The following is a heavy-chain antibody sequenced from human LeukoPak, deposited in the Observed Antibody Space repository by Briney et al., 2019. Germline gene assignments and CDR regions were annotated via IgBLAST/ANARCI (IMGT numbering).Heavy chain of an antibody. Sequence: SETLSLTCAVYGGSFSGYYWSWIRQPPGKGLEWIGEINHSGSTNYNPSLKSRVTISVDTSKNQFSLKLSSVTAADTAVYYCATRVGFDDYWGQGTLVTVPS. J-gene: IGHJ4*02. CDR1: GGSFSGYY. CDR3: ATRVGFDDY. CDR2: INHSGST. V-gene: IGHV4-34*01.